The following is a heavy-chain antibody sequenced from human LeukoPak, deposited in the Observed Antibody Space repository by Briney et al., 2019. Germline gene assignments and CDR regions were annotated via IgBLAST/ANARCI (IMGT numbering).Heavy chain of an antibody. CDR3: ARGPSSHYWFDT. D-gene: IGHD2-15*01. Sequence: EASVKVSCQASGYTFIDYYIHWVRQAPEQGLEWMGWINPNSGNTNWAQKFQGRVTMTRDTSITTAYMDLTSLGSDDTAMYYCARGPSSHYWFDTWGQGTLVTVSS. CDR1: GYTFIDYY. V-gene: IGHV1-2*02. CDR2: INPNSGNT. J-gene: IGHJ5*02.